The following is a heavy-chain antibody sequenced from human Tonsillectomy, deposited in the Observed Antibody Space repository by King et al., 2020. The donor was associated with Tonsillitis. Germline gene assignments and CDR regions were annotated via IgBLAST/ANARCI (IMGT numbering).Heavy chain of an antibody. CDR1: GGSINNYY. CDR3: ARHPLQAVAGHTGYFEY. V-gene: IGHV4-59*08. CDR2: IYYTGST. D-gene: IGHD6-19*01. J-gene: IGHJ1*01. Sequence: QLQLQESGPGLVKPSETLSLTCTVSGGSINNYYWSWIRQPPGKGLEYIGFIYYTGSTNYNPSLKSRATISVDTSKEQFSLKLTSVTAADTAVYYCARHPLQAVAGHTGYFEYWGQGTLVTVSS.